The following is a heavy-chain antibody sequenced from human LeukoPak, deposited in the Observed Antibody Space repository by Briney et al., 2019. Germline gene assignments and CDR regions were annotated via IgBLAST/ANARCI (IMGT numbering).Heavy chain of an antibody. CDR3: ARSYEHCSGGSCYSSFFDY. Sequence: PGGSLRLSCAASGFTFSSYSMNWVRQAPGKGLEWVSSISSSSSYIYYADSVKGRFTISRDNAKNSLYLQMNSLRAEDTAVYYCARSYEHCSGGSCYSSFFDYWGQGTLVTVSS. CDR1: GFTFSSYS. V-gene: IGHV3-21*01. CDR2: ISSSSSYI. J-gene: IGHJ4*02. D-gene: IGHD2-15*01.